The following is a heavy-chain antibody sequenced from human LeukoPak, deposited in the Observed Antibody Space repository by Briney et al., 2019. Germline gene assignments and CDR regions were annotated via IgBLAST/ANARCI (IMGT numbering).Heavy chain of an antibody. CDR3: ARVYYDSSGYYYFDY. CDR2: IYTSGST. V-gene: IGHV4-4*07. D-gene: IGHD3-22*01. CDR1: GGSISSYY. Sequence: SETLSLTCTVSGGSISSYYWSWIRQPAGKGLEWLGRIYTSGSTNYNPSLKSRVTMSVDTSKNQFSLKLSSVTAADTAVYYCARVYYDSSGYYYFDYWGQGTLVTVSS. J-gene: IGHJ4*02.